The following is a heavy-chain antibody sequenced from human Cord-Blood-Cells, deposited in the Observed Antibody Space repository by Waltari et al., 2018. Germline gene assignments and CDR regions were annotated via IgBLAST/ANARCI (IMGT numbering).Heavy chain of an antibody. CDR3: AKSTLLIAAPPDY. J-gene: IGHJ4*02. V-gene: IGHV3-30*18. Sequence: QVQLVESGGGVVQPGRSLRLSCAASGFTFSSYGMHWVRRAPGKGLEWVAVISYDGSNKYYADSVKGRFTISRDNSKNTLYLQMNSLRAEDTAVYYCAKSTLLIAAPPDYWGQGTLVTVSS. CDR2: ISYDGSNK. CDR1: GFTFSSYG. D-gene: IGHD6-6*01.